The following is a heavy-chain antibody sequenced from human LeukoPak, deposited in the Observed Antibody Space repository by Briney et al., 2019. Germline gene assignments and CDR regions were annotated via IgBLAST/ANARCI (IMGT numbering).Heavy chain of an antibody. Sequence: PGGSLRLSCAASGFTFSSYWMSWVRQAPGKGLEWVANIKQDGSEEYYVDSVKGRFTISRDNAKNSLYLQMNSLRVEDTAVYYCARDLYRDYKGDYFDYWGQGTLVTVSS. V-gene: IGHV3-7*05. CDR1: GFTFSSYW. J-gene: IGHJ4*02. D-gene: IGHD4-11*01. CDR3: ARDLYRDYKGDYFDY. CDR2: IKQDGSEE.